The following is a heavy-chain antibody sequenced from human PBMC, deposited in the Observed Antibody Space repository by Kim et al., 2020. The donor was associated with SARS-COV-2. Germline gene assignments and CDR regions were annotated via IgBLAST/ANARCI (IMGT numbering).Heavy chain of an antibody. D-gene: IGHD3-9*01. J-gene: IGHJ4*02. CDR3: ARVLRYFDWLFDY. Sequence: YSPSVQGKVTSSTDKSISTAYLQWSSLKASDTAMYYCARVLRYFDWLFDYWGQGTLVTVSS. V-gene: IGHV5-51*01.